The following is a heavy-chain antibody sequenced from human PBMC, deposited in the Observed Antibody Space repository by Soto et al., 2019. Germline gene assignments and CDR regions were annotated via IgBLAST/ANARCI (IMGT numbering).Heavy chain of an antibody. V-gene: IGHV3-23*01. CDR2: ISGSSEFI. CDR1: GFTFSSYA. CDR3: AKTWWLLQRNDSDI. J-gene: IGHJ3*02. Sequence: EVQLLESGGGLAQPGGSLRLSCAASGFTFSSYAMNWVRQAPGKGLEWVSSISGSSEFIYYADSVKGRFTISRDNSKNTLYLQMNSLRAEDTAGYYCAKTWWLLQRNDSDIWGQGTMVTVSS. D-gene: IGHD3-22*01.